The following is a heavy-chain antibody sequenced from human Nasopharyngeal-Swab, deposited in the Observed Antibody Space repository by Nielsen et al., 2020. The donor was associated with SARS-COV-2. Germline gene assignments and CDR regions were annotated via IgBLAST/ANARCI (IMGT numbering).Heavy chain of an antibody. CDR3: ARYVDTAMVTGDY. CDR1: GFTFSSYS. D-gene: IGHD5-18*01. V-gene: IGHV3-21*01. CDR2: IGSSSSYI. Sequence: GESLKISCAASGFTFSSYSMNWVRQAPGKGLEWVSSIGSSSSYIYYADSVKGRFTISRDNAKNSLYLQMNSLRAEDTAVYYCARYVDTAMVTGDYWGQGTLATVSS. J-gene: IGHJ4*02.